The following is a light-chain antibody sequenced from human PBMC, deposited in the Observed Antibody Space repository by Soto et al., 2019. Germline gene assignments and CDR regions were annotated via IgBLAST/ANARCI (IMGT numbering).Light chain of an antibody. CDR3: QQYKNWPPYT. J-gene: IGKJ2*01. V-gene: IGKV3-15*01. Sequence: EIVMTQSPATLSVSPGERATLSCRASQSVSSNLALYQQKPGQAPRLLIYGASPRATGIPARFSGRGSGKEVTLTLSSLQSEDFAVYYCQQYKNWPPYTFGQGTNLDIK. CDR1: QSVSSN. CDR2: GAS.